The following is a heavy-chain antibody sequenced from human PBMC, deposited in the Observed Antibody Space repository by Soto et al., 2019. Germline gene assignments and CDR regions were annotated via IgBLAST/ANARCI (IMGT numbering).Heavy chain of an antibody. D-gene: IGHD3-10*01. J-gene: IGHJ6*02. CDR1: GLTFSDCY. CDR2: ISSSGSSI. Sequence: QVQLVESGGGLVKPGGSLRLSCAASGLTFSDCYMNWIRQAPGKGLEWVSYISSSGSSINYAGSVKGRFTISRDNAKNPQHLKMKSRRADDTAMYYCARVRFGEWGYAMDVWGQGTTVTVSS. CDR3: ARVRFGEWGYAMDV. V-gene: IGHV3-11*01.